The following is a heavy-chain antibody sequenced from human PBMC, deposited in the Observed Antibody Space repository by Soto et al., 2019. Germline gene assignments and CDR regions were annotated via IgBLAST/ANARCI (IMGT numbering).Heavy chain of an antibody. CDR2: IIPIFNST. CDR3: AREGRGKKAGYNGLVSLGY. Sequence: SVKVSCKVSGSRFSNYVISWVRQAPGHGLEWLGRIIPIFNSTKYAQSFQGRVTITADQSTSTASLELSSLRSDDTAVYYCAREGRGKKAGYNGLVSLGYWGQGTLVTVSS. D-gene: IGHD2-2*02. CDR1: GSRFSNYV. V-gene: IGHV1-69*13. J-gene: IGHJ4*02.